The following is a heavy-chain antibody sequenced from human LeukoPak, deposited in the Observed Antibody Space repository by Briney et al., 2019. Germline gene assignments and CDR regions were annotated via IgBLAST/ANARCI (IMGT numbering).Heavy chain of an antibody. D-gene: IGHD6-19*01. CDR3: ARRSGTDSSGWYLRYYYYYGMDV. CDR2: IYYSGST. Sequence: SETLSLTCTVSGGSISSSSYYWGWIRQPPGKGLEWIGSIYYSGSTYYNPSLKSRVTISVDTSKNQFSLKLSSVTAADTAVYYCARRSGTDSSGWYLRYYYYYGMDVWGQGTTVTVSS. J-gene: IGHJ6*02. V-gene: IGHV4-39*01. CDR1: GGSISSSSYY.